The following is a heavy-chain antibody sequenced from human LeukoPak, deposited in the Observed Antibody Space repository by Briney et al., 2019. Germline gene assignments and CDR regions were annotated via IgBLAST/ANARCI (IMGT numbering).Heavy chain of an antibody. D-gene: IGHD3-10*01. CDR2: INHSGST. J-gene: IGHJ1*01. Sequence: SETLSLTCAVYGGSFSGYYWSWIRQPLGKGLEWIGEINHSGSTNYNPSLKSRVTISVDTSKNQFSLKLSSVTAADTAVYYCARDRNYYGSGSYPRAGYFQHWGQGTLVTVSS. CDR3: ARDRNYYGSGSYPRAGYFQH. CDR1: GGSFSGYY. V-gene: IGHV4-34*01.